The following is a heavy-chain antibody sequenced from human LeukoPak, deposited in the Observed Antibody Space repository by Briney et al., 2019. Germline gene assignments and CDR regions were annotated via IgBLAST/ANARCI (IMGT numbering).Heavy chain of an antibody. Sequence: PSETVSLTCSVWGGSISSSSYFGGWVRQPAGKGREWIGSICYSGSTCYNPSPKSRVTISVHTTKTQFTLKPRSPNAADTAVYYCARESVGRVTPAANTGHRPYNWFDSSGQATLVTVSS. J-gene: IGHJ5*01. D-gene: IGHD2-2*01. CDR3: ARESVGRVTPAANTGHRPYNWFDS. CDR2: ICYSGST. V-gene: IGHV4-39*06. CDR1: GGSISSSSYF.